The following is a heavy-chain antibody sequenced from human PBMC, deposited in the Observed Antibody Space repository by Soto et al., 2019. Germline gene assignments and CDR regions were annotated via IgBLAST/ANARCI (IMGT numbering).Heavy chain of an antibody. CDR2: IYYSGST. Sequence: SETLSLTCTVSGGSISSYYWSWLRQPPGKGLEWIGYIYYSGSTNYNPSLKSRVTISVDTSKNQFSLKLSSVTAADTAVYYCARPYCNNGVCPPTTNKWFDPWGQGTLVTVS. CDR3: ARPYCNNGVCPPTTNKWFDP. D-gene: IGHD2-8*01. J-gene: IGHJ5*02. CDR1: GGSISSYY. V-gene: IGHV4-59*08.